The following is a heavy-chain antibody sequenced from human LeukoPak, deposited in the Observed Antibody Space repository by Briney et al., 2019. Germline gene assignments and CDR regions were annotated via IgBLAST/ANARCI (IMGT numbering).Heavy chain of an antibody. CDR2: ISGSGGST. Sequence: GGSLRLSCAASGFSFSTYWMHWVRQAPGKGLEWVSGISGSGGSTYYADFVKGGFTISRDNSKNTLYLQMNSLRAEDTAVYYCAKDGYSSGDMIDYWGQGTLVTVSS. CDR1: GFSFSTYW. D-gene: IGHD3-22*01. V-gene: IGHV3-23*01. CDR3: AKDGYSSGDMIDY. J-gene: IGHJ4*02.